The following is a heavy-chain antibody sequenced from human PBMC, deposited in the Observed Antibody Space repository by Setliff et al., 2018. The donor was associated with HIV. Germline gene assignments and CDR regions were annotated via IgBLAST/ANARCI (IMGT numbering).Heavy chain of an antibody. V-gene: IGHV1-2*02. CDR1: GYPFTGYY. J-gene: IGHJ4*02. Sequence: ASVKVSCKASGYPFTGYYLHWVRQAPGQGLEWIGWINPNSGDTNYAQKFQGRVTMTRDTSTNTVYMELTRLRSDDTAVYSCAREGPYGDYFDYWGQGTLVTVS. D-gene: IGHD4-17*01. CDR3: AREGPYGDYFDY. CDR2: INPNSGDT.